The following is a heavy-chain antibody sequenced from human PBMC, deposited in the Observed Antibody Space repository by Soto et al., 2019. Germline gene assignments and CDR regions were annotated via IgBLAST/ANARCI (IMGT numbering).Heavy chain of an antibody. D-gene: IGHD2-2*02. CDR3: AKSPNFYCSSPNCYKYYFDH. CDR2: ISYDGSEK. J-gene: IGHJ4*02. CDR1: GFTFNTYG. Sequence: QEQLVESGGGVVQPGKSLRLSCAASGFTFNTYGMHWVRQAPGKGLEWVAVISYDGSEKYYVDSVKGRFTISKDNSKNTLYLQMNSLRPEDTAVYYCAKSPNFYCSSPNCYKYYFDHWGREPGSPSPQ. V-gene: IGHV3-30*18.